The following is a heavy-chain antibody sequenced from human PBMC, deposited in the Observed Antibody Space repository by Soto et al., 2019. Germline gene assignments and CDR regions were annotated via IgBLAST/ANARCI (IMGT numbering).Heavy chain of an antibody. D-gene: IGHD6-25*01. CDR2: INQDGREK. J-gene: IGHJ4*02. V-gene: IGHV3-7*01. CDR1: GFIFSSYW. CDR3: ARDGEAAGLYLDY. Sequence: GGSLRLSCAASGFIFSSYWMNWVRQAPGKGLEWVASINQDGREKYYVDSVKGRFTISRDNAKNSLYLQANSLRAEDTAVYYCARDGEAAGLYLDYWGQGSLVTVSS.